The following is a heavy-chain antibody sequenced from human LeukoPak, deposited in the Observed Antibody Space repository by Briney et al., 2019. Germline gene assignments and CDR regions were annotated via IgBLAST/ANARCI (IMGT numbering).Heavy chain of an antibody. D-gene: IGHD6-19*01. CDR2: IRSKAYGGTT. J-gene: IGHJ4*02. CDR3: TRDLDSSGWYWDY. Sequence: GGSLRLSCTASGFTFGDYAMSWVRQAPGKGLEWVGFIRSKAYGGTTEYAASVKGRFTISRDDSKGIAYLQMNSLKTEDTAVYYCTRDLDSSGWYWDYWGQGTLVTVSS. CDR1: GFTFGDYA. V-gene: IGHV3-49*04.